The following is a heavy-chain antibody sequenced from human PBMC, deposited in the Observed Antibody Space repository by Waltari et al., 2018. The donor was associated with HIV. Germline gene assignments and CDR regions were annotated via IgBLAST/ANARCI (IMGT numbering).Heavy chain of an antibody. CDR1: GLTFRSYW. CDR3: ARDGGSSSFDY. J-gene: IGHJ4*02. V-gene: IGHV3-21*01. Sequence: EVQLVESGRGLVKPGGSIRLPCPASGLTFRSYWLNRVRQATGKGLELCSSISSSSSYIYYADSVKGRFTISRDNAKNSLYLQMNSLRAEDTAVYYCARDGGSSSFDYWGQGTLVTVSS. D-gene: IGHD6-13*01. CDR2: ISSSSSYI.